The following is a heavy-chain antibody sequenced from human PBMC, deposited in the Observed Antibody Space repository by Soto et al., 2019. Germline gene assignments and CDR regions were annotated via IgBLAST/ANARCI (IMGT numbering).Heavy chain of an antibody. CDR3: ARGYYDGGLTQYFQP. J-gene: IGHJ1*01. Sequence: QVQLVQSGPEVMKPGSSVKVSCKTPGGTFSNYLINWVRQAPGQGLEWMGRIIPILRRTDYTQNFQGRLTITADKSTNTAYLELSGLRSEDTAVYYCARGYYDGGLTQYFQPWGQGTLIIVSS. CDR1: GGTFSNYL. D-gene: IGHD3-22*01. CDR2: IIPILRRT. V-gene: IGHV1-69*08.